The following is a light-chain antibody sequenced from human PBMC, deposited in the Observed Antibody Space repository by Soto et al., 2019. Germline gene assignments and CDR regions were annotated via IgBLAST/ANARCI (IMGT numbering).Light chain of an antibody. J-gene: IGKJ1*01. V-gene: IGKV1-5*03. CDR3: QHWVDYMWT. Sequence: DIPLTQSPSTLSASVGDRVTITCRASQSISSWLAWYQQKPGKAPKLLIYKASTLESGVPSRFNGSGSGTEFTLTISSLQPDDFATYYCQHWVDYMWTFGQGTKVEIK. CDR1: QSISSW. CDR2: KAS.